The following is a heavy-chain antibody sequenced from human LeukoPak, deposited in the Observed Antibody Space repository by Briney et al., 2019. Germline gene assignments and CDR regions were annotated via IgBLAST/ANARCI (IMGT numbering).Heavy chain of an antibody. V-gene: IGHV3-23*01. CDR2: ISGSGGST. CDR3: TTVGCSGGGCFFFDH. J-gene: IGHJ4*02. CDR1: GFTFSSYA. Sequence: GGSLRLSCAASGFTFSSYAMSWVRRAPGKGLEWVSAISGSGGSTYYADSVKGRFTISRDNSKNTLYLQMNSLKAEDTAVYYCTTVGCSGGGCFFFDHWGQGTLVTVSS. D-gene: IGHD2-15*01.